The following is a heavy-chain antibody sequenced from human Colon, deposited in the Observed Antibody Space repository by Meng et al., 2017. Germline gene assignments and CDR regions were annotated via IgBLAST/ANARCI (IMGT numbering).Heavy chain of an antibody. Sequence: VRRPESGPGLVRPSETLSLTCNVSGGSVSSGSHYWSWIRQPPGKGLEWIGYMFHSGTTKYNPSLKSRVSMSVDTTKNQFYLKLTSVTVADTAVFYCARLIAGWPFYFDYWGQGILVTVSS. D-gene: IGHD6-19*01. CDR3: ARLIAGWPFYFDY. CDR2: MFHSGTT. CDR1: GGSVSSGSHY. V-gene: IGHV4-61*01. J-gene: IGHJ4*02.